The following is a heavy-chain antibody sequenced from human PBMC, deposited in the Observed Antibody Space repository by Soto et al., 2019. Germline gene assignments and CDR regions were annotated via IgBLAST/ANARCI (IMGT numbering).Heavy chain of an antibody. CDR1: GFIFNEYG. Sequence: GGSLRLSCAASGFIFNEYGMHWVRQAPGKGLEWVAFIWYDGSNKYYADSVRGRFTFSRDNSRNTMSLQMNSLRVEDTAMFYCARWGCSGSNCNLNQRSFDLWGQGTLVTVSS. J-gene: IGHJ4*02. V-gene: IGHV3-33*01. CDR2: IWYDGSNK. CDR3: ARWGCSGSNCNLNQRSFDL. D-gene: IGHD1-26*01.